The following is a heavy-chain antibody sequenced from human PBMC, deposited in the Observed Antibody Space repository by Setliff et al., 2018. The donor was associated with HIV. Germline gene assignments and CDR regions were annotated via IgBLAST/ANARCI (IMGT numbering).Heavy chain of an antibody. J-gene: IGHJ4*02. CDR2: IHYSGAT. CDR3: ARLGYVSGGFYKTPGPYYFDY. V-gene: IGHV4-39*01. Sequence: LSLTCTVSGGSMSSSSYYWSWIRQTPDKGLEWIGIIHYSGATYYNPSLTSRVTISVDTSRNQFSLKLRSVTAADTAAYYCARLGYVSGGFYKTPGPYYFDYWGQGALVTVSS. D-gene: IGHD3-10*01. CDR1: GGSMSSSSYY.